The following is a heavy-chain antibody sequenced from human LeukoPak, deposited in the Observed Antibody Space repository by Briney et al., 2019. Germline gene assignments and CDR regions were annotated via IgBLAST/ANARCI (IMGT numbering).Heavy chain of an antibody. Sequence: GESLKISCKGSGYSFTSYWIGWVRQMPGKGLEWMGIIYPGDSDTRYSPSFQGQVTISADKSISAAYLQWSSLKASDTAMYYCARQYSSSWKLFDYWGQGTLVTVSS. CDR1: GYSFTSYW. CDR3: ARQYSSSWKLFDY. CDR2: IYPGDSDT. V-gene: IGHV5-51*01. J-gene: IGHJ4*02. D-gene: IGHD6-13*01.